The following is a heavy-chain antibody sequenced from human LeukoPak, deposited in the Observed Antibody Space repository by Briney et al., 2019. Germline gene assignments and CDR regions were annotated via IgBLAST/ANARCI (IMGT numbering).Heavy chain of an antibody. CDR2: IGSDYKT. V-gene: IGHV3-23*01. D-gene: IGHD4-17*01. CDR1: GFTIGGFA. J-gene: IGHJ3*02. CDR3: ARDLRTTGAFDI. Sequence: GGSLRLSCAASGFTIGGFAMTWVRQAPGKGLEWVSSIGSDYKTHYSESVKGRFTISRDNAKNTLYLQMNSLRAEDTAVYYCARDLRTTGAFDIWGQGTMVTVSS.